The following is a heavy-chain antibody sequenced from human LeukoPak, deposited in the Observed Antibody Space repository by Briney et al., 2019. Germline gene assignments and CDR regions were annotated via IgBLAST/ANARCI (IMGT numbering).Heavy chain of an antibody. CDR2: ISYDGSNK. J-gene: IGHJ5*02. CDR3: ARDAVPAAKIHNWFDP. CDR1: GFTFSSYA. D-gene: IGHD2-2*01. V-gene: IGHV3-30*01. Sequence: GGSLRLSCAASGFTFSSYAMPWVRQAPGKGLEWVAVISYDGSNKYYADSVKGRFTISRDNSKNTLYMQMNSLRAEDTAVYYCARDAVPAAKIHNWFDPWGQGTLVTVSS.